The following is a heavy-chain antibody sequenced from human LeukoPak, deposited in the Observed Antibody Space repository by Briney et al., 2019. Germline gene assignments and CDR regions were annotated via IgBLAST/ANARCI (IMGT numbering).Heavy chain of an antibody. CDR3: AREDSGSYSGFDY. V-gene: IGHV4-59*01. J-gene: IGHJ4*02. Sequence: SETLSLTCTVSGGSISSYYWSWIRQPPGKGLEGIGYIYYSGSTNYNPSLKSRVTISVDTSKNQFSLKLSSVTAADTAVYYCAREDSGSYSGFDYWGQGTLVTVSS. D-gene: IGHD1-26*01. CDR1: GGSISSYY. CDR2: IYYSGST.